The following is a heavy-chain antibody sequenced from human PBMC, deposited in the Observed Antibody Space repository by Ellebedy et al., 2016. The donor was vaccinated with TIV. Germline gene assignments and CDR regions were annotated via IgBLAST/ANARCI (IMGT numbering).Heavy chain of an antibody. Sequence: GESLKISCAASGFRFSTHGMHWVRQAPGKGLERVAVISSHGMTTYYADSVKGRFTISSDNSNNSLYLQMNSLRAEDTAVYFCTKEGAVAGAPAYLAYDYWGQGTLVTVSS. CDR2: ISSHGMTT. CDR3: TKEGAVAGAPAYLAYDY. CDR1: GFRFSTHG. V-gene: IGHV3-30*13. J-gene: IGHJ4*02. D-gene: IGHD6-19*01.